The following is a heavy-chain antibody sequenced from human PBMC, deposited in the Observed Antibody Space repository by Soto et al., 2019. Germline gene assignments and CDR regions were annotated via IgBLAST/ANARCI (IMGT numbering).Heavy chain of an antibody. J-gene: IGHJ1*01. D-gene: IGHD6-13*01. CDR1: GFTFSNAW. CDR2: IKSKTDGGTT. CDR3: TTDSSSWLEYCQH. Sequence: GGSLRLSCAASGFTFSNAWMSWVRQAPGKGLEWVGRIKSKTDGGTTDYAAPVKGRFTISRDDSKNTLYLQMNSLKTEDTAVYYCTTDSSSWLEYCQHWGQGTLVTAS. V-gene: IGHV3-15*01.